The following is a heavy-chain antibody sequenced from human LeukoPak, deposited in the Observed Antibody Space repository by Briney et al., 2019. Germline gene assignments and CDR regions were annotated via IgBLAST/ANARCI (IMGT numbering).Heavy chain of an antibody. J-gene: IGHJ4*02. CDR2: ISWNSGSI. CDR3: AKDMGWRATTVTSYFDY. CDR1: GFTFDDYA. D-gene: IGHD4-17*01. Sequence: GGSLRPSCAASGFTFDDYAMHWVRQAPGKGLEWVSGISWNSGSIGYADSVKGRFTISRDNAKNSLYLQMNSLRAEDTALYYCAKDMGWRATTVTSYFDYWGQGTLVTVSS. V-gene: IGHV3-9*01.